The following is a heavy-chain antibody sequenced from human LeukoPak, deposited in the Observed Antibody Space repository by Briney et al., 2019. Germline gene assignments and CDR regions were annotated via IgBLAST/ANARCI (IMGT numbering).Heavy chain of an antibody. CDR2: INPNSGGT. CDR1: GYTFTGYY. CDR3: ARDLPVYYYDSSGYYYESDY. D-gene: IGHD3-22*01. V-gene: IGHV1-2*02. J-gene: IGHJ4*02. Sequence: APAKVSCKASGYTFTGYYMHWVRQAPGQGLEWMGWINPNSGGTNYAQKFQGRVTMTRDTSISTAYMELSRLRSDDTAVYYCARDLPVYYYDSSGYYYESDYWGQGTLVTVSS.